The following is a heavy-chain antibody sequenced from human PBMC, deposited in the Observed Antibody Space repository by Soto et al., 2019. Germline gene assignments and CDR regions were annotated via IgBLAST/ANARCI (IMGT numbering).Heavy chain of an antibody. V-gene: IGHV4-34*01. J-gene: IGHJ4*02. Sequence: SETLSLTCAVYGGSFSGYYWSWIRQPPGKGLEWIGEINHSGSTNYNPSLKSRVTISVDTSKNQFSLKLSSVTAADTAVYYCARDPGDHNPYYFDYWGQGTLVTAPQ. CDR1: GGSFSGYY. CDR2: INHSGST. CDR3: ARDPGDHNPYYFDY. D-gene: IGHD2-21*02.